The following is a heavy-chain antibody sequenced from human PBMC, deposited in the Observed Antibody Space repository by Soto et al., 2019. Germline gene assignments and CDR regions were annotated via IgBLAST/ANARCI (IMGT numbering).Heavy chain of an antibody. D-gene: IGHD4-17*01. CDR2: IYYSGST. J-gene: IGHJ6*02. Sequence: PSETLSLTCTVSGGSISSYYWSWIRQPPGKGLEWIGYIYYSGSTNYNPSLKNRVTISVDTSKNQFSLKLSSVTAADTAVYYCARDTTTVTTKGNYYYYGMDVWGQGTTVTVSS. V-gene: IGHV4-59*01. CDR1: GGSISSYY. CDR3: ARDTTTVTTKGNYYYYGMDV.